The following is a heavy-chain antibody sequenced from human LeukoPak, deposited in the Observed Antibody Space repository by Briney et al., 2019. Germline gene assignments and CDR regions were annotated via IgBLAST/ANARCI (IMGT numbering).Heavy chain of an antibody. D-gene: IGHD3-10*01. CDR3: ARGGEAETFDY. CDR2: IYHSGST. CDR1: GGSVSSGSYY. J-gene: IGHJ4*02. V-gene: IGHV4-30-2*01. Sequence: SETLSLTCTVSGGSVSSGSYYWSWIRQPPGKGLEWIGYIYHSGSTYYNPSLKSRVTISVDRSKNQFSLKLSSVTAADTAVYCCARGGEAETFDYWGQGTLVTVSS.